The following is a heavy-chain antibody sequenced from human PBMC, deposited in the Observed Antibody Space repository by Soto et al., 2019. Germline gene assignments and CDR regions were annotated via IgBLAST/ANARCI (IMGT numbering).Heavy chain of an antibody. D-gene: IGHD3-16*01. CDR2: IIPTVGTP. CDR3: ATDGGSTFSSAYTYFMDG. J-gene: IGHJ6*03. V-gene: IGHV1-69*08. CDR1: GDTFNTYS. Sequence: QAQLVQSGAEVKKPGSSVSVSCKASGDTFNTYSISWLRQAPGQGFEWMGRIIPTVGTPNYAQKFQGRVTISADRSTSTAYMVLTSLTADDTAVYYCATDGGSTFSSAYTYFMDGWGKGTTVTVSS.